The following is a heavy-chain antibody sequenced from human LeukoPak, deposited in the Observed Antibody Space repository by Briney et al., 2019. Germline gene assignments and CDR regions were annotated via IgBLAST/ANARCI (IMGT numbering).Heavy chain of an antibody. CDR1: GYTFTGYY. V-gene: IGHV1-2*02. CDR2: INPNSGGT. D-gene: IGHD3-22*01. J-gene: IGHJ6*03. CDR3: ARALGPSGFYYDVSVTYYMDV. Sequence: ASVKVSCKASGYTFTGYYMHWVRQAPGQGLEWMGWINPNSGGTNYAQKFQGRVTMTRDTSISTACMELSRLRSDDTAVYYCARALGPSGFYYDVSVTYYMDVWGKGTTVTVSS.